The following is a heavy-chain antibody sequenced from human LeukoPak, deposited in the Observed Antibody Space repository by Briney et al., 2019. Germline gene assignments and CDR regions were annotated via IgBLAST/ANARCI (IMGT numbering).Heavy chain of an antibody. J-gene: IGHJ4*02. Sequence: PGGSLRLSCTTSGLTFNTCGRHWVRQAPGRGLEWLTLIRPDGTKKFYSDSVKGRFTVSRDNSKNMLYLEMNSLRSEDTAAYYCVKDNPVLHYWGQGILVTVSS. CDR2: IRPDGTKK. CDR1: GLTFNTCG. V-gene: IGHV3-30*02. CDR3: VKDNPVLHY.